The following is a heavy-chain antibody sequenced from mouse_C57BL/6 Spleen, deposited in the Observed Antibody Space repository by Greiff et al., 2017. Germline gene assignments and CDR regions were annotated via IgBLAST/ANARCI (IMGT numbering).Heavy chain of an antibody. J-gene: IGHJ2*01. Sequence: VQLQQPGAELVKPGASVKLSCKASGFTFTSYWMHWVKQRPGRGLEWIGRIDPNCGGTNYYAKFQSPSTLTIDKPSSTAYMQLSSLTSEDSAVYYCARGNQYYFDYWGQGTTLTVAS. CDR2: IDPNCGGT. CDR3: ARGNQYYFDY. V-gene: IGHV1-72*01. D-gene: IGHD2-1*01. CDR1: GFTFTSYW.